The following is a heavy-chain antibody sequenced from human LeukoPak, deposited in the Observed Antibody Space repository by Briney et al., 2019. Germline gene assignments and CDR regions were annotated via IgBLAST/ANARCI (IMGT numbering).Heavy chain of an antibody. Sequence: GGSLRLSCAASGFTFSRKYMSWVRQAPGKGLEWVAVIYTDGSTYYAESVKGRFTISRDNSKNTLYLQMNSLRAEDMAVYYCARDYGDLWGQGTLVTVSS. CDR1: GFTFSRKY. D-gene: IGHD3-10*01. CDR3: ARDYGDL. CDR2: IYTDGST. J-gene: IGHJ5*02. V-gene: IGHV3-53*03.